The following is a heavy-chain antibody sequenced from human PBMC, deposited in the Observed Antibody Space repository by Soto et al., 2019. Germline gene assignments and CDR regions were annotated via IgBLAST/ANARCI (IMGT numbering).Heavy chain of an antibody. J-gene: IGHJ4*01. V-gene: IGHV1-3*01. CDR1: GYMFTKSA. Sequence: ASVKVSCKASGYMFTKSAMHWVRQAPGQRLEWMGWISGDSGNTKYSPKLQDRVTITRDTAASTAYMELSSLRSEDTALYYCARDGVAAGNINFDYWGQGTLVTVSS. D-gene: IGHD6-19*01. CDR2: ISGDSGNT. CDR3: ARDGVAAGNINFDY.